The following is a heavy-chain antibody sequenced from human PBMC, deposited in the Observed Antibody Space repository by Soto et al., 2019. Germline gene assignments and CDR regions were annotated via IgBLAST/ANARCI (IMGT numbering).Heavy chain of an antibody. V-gene: IGHV1-18*01. Sequence: QVQLVQSGAEVKKPGASVKVSCKASGYTFINYDNSWVRQAPGQGLEWMGWVSPSNGKTNYAEKFQGRLTLTTDTFTNTVEMELRSLRPDDTALYYCTRDRNWVDPWGQGTLVTVS. J-gene: IGHJ5*02. CDR3: TRDRNWVDP. CDR2: VSPSNGKT. CDR1: GYTFINYD.